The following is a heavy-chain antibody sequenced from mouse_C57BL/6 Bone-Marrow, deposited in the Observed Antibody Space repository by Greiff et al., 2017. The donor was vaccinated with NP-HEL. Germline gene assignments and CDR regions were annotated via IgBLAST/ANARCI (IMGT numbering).Heavy chain of an antibody. J-gene: IGHJ3*01. CDR3: AIQTAQATWFAY. Sequence: QVHVKQPGAELVKPGASVTMSCKASGYTFTSYWITWVKQRPGQGLEWIGDIYPGSGSTNYNEKFKSKATLTVDTSSSTAYMQLSSLTSEDSAVYYCAIQTAQATWFAYWGQGTLVTVSA. CDR1: GYTFTSYW. CDR2: IYPGSGST. D-gene: IGHD3-2*02. V-gene: IGHV1-55*01.